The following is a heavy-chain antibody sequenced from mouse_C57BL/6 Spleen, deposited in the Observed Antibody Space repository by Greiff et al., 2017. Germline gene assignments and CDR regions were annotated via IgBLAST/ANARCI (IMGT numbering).Heavy chain of an antibody. CDR1: GYAFSSSW. J-gene: IGHJ4*01. Sequence: QVQLQQSGPELVKPGASVKISCKASGYAFSSSWMNWVKQRPGKGLEWIGRLYPGDGDTNYNGKFKGKATLTADKSSSTAYMQLSSLTSEDSAVYFCARGNYDYAMDYWGQGTSVTVSS. V-gene: IGHV1-82*01. CDR3: ARGNYDYAMDY. D-gene: IGHD1-1*01. CDR2: LYPGDGDT.